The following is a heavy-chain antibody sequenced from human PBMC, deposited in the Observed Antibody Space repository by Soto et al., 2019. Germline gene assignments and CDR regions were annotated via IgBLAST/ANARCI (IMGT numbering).Heavy chain of an antibody. CDR2: ISYDGSNK. J-gene: IGHJ6*02. Sequence: QVQLVESGGGVVQPGRSLRLSCAASGFTFSSYAMHWVRQAPGKGLEWVAVISYDGSNKYYADSVKGRFTISRDNSKNTLYLQMNSLRAEDTAVYYCARDLVAAAARDYYSYYGMDVWGQGTTVTVSS. CDR1: GFTFSSYA. V-gene: IGHV3-30-3*01. CDR3: ARDLVAAAARDYYSYYGMDV. D-gene: IGHD6-13*01.